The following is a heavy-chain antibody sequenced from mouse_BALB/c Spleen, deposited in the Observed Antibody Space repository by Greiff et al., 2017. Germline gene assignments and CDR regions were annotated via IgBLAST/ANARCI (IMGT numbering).Heavy chain of an antibody. J-gene: IGHJ4*01. CDR3: ARTGGTSYAMDD. V-gene: IGHV1-7*01. CDR1: GYTFTSYW. Sequence: VKVVESGAELAKPGASVKMSCKASGYTFTSYWMHWVKQRPGQGLEWIGYINPSTGYTEYNQKFKDKATLTADKSSSTAYMQLSSLTSEDSAVYYGARTGGTSYAMDDWGQGTSVTVSS. CDR2: INPSTGYT. D-gene: IGHD3-3*01.